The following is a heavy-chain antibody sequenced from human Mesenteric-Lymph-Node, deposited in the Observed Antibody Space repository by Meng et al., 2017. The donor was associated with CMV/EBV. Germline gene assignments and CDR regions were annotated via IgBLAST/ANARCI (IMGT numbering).Heavy chain of an antibody. J-gene: IGHJ4*02. CDR1: GFSFSDYY. CDR2: ISRSGSTI. V-gene: IGHV3-11*01. D-gene: IGHD7-27*01. CDR3: ARVIGDDSLDY. Sequence: WAAAGFSFSDYYMNWIRQAPGKGLEWVSYISRSGSTIYYADSVKGRFTISRDNAKNSLYLQMNSLRAEDTAVYYCARVIGDDSLDYWGQGTLVTVSS.